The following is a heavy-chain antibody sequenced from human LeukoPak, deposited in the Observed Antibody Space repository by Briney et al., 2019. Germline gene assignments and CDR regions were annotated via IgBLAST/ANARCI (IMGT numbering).Heavy chain of an antibody. CDR2: MYYSGST. CDR3: ARGVAVTRGYFDL. Sequence: SETLSLTCTVSGYSISSGYYWGWIRQHPGKGLEWIGYMYYSGSTFYNPSLRSRVTLSVDASKNQFSLKLSSVTAADTAVYYCARGVAVTRGYFDLWGRGTLVTVSS. CDR1: GYSISSGYY. V-gene: IGHV4-31*03. D-gene: IGHD4-17*01. J-gene: IGHJ2*01.